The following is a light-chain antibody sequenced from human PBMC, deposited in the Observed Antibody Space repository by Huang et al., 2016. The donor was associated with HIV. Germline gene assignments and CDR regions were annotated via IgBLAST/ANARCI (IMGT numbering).Light chain of an antibody. V-gene: IGKV3D-11*01. J-gene: IGKJ5*01. Sequence: EIVLTQSPVTFSLSPGETASLFCRASPDISDSLAWYQHRPVPAPRLLIYDTSNRATDVPARFRGSGSGTDFTLTISSLQPEDFALYYCQQRTVLITFGQGTRLEI. CDR1: PDISDS. CDR3: QQRTVLIT. CDR2: DTS.